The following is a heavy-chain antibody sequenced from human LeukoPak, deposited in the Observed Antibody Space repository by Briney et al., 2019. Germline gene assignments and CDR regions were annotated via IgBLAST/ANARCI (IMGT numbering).Heavy chain of an antibody. Sequence: GGSLRLSCAASGFTFSSYWMHWVRQAPGKGLVWVSRINGDGSSTSYADPVKGRFTISRDNAKNTLYLQMNSLRAEDTAVYYCARSKFGDILTGYYDDAFDIWGQGTMVTVSS. CDR1: GFTFSSYW. CDR3: ARSKFGDILTGYYDDAFDI. J-gene: IGHJ3*02. V-gene: IGHV3-74*01. CDR2: INGDGSST. D-gene: IGHD3-9*01.